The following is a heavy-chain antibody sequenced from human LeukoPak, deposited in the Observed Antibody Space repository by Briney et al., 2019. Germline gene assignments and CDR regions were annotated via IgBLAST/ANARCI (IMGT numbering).Heavy chain of an antibody. V-gene: IGHV4-34*01. D-gene: IGHD4-11*01. CDR3: ATYFTVTEYYFDY. CDR2: INHSGST. J-gene: IGHJ4*02. Sequence: SETLSLTCAVYGGSFSGYYWSWIRQPPGKGLERIGEINHSGSTNYNPSLKSRVTISVDTSKNQFSLKLSSVTAADTAVYYCATYFTVTEYYFDYWGQGTLVTVSS. CDR1: GGSFSGYY.